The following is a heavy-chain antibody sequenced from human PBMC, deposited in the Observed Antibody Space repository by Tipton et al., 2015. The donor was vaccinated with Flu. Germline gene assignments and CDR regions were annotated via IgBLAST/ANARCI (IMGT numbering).Heavy chain of an antibody. CDR2: INHSGSI. CDR1: GGSFSGYY. CDR3: ARGQGLGSGSTPTGY. D-gene: IGHD3-10*01. Sequence: TLSLTCAVYGGSFSGYYWSWIRQPPGKGLEWIGEINHSGSINYNPSLKSRVTISVDTSKNQFSLKLSSVTAADTAVYYCARGQGLGSGSTPTGYWGQGTLVTVSS. J-gene: IGHJ4*02. V-gene: IGHV4-34*01.